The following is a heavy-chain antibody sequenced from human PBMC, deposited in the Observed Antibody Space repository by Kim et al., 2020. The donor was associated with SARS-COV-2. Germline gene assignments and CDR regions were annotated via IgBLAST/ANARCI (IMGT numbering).Heavy chain of an antibody. CDR2: IYYSGST. J-gene: IGHJ5*02. CDR1: GGSISSGGYY. CDR3: ARDVGSSTSSYNWFDP. V-gene: IGHV4-31*03. Sequence: SETLSLTCTVSGGSISSGGYYWSWIRQHPGKGLEWIGYIYYSGSTYYNPSLKSRVTISVDTSKNQFSLKLSSVTAADTAVYYCARDVGSSTSSYNWFDPWGQGTLVTVSS. D-gene: IGHD2-2*01.